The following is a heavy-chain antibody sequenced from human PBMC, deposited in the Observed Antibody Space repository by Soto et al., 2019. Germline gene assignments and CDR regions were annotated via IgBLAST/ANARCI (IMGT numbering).Heavy chain of an antibody. CDR1: RFSFSNYG. CDR2: ISHDGTVK. CDR3: AKERDTRSSSCFDS. Sequence: GGSLRLSCAASRFSFSNYGMQWVRQAPGKGLEWVAVISHDGTVKYYADSVKGRFTISRDNFQSTLDLQMDSLRAEDTAVYYCAKERDTRSSSCFDSWGQGALVTVSS. D-gene: IGHD5-18*01. J-gene: IGHJ4*02. V-gene: IGHV3-30*18.